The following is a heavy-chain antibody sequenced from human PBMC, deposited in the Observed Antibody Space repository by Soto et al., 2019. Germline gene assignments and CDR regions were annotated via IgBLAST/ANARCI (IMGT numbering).Heavy chain of an antibody. V-gene: IGHV4-30-4*01. J-gene: IGHJ4*02. CDR2: IYYTGST. D-gene: IGHD3-16*02. Sequence: QVQLQESGPGLVKPSQTLSLTCTVSGGSISSGDYYWSWIHQPPGKGLEWIGYIYYTGSTYYNPSLKSRLTTSIDTSKNQFSLKLSSVTAADTAVYYCARSPKYYDYVWGSYRTYFDFWGQGTLVTVSP. CDR1: GGSISSGDYY. CDR3: ARSPKYYDYVWGSYRTYFDF.